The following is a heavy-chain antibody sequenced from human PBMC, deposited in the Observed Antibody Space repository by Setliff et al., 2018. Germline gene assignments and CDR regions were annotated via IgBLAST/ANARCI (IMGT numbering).Heavy chain of an antibody. CDR2: ISSYNGKT. J-gene: IGHJ3*02. D-gene: IGHD3-22*01. V-gene: IGHV1-18*04. Sequence: ASVKVSCKASGYTFTNYYIHWVRQAPGQGLGWMGWISSYNGKTNYAQKLQGRVTMTTDTSTSTAYMELRSLRSDDTAVYYCARDLDYQYYYETSGRDAFDIWGLGTMVTVSS. CDR3: ARDLDYQYYYETSGRDAFDI. CDR1: GYTFTNYY.